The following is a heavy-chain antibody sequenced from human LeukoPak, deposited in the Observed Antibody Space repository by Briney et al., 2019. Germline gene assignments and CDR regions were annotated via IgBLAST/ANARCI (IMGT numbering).Heavy chain of an antibody. Sequence: GRSLRLSCAASGFTFSSYGMHWVRQAPGKGLEWVAVIWYDGSNKYYADSVKGRFTISRDNSKNTLYLQMNSLRAEDTAVYYCARDLTIFGVVIHDYGMDVWGQGTTVTVSS. CDR3: ARDLTIFGVVIHDYGMDV. V-gene: IGHV3-33*01. J-gene: IGHJ6*02. CDR1: GFTFSSYG. CDR2: IWYDGSNK. D-gene: IGHD3-3*01.